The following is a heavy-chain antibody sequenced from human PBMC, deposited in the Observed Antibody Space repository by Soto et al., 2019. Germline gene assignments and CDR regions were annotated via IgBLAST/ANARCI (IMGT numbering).Heavy chain of an antibody. V-gene: IGHV3-48*02. CDR3: ARDPPTTSVYYYYGMDV. CDR2: ISSSSSTI. D-gene: IGHD4-17*01. Sequence: GGSLRLSCAASGFTFSSYSMNWVRQAPGKGFEWVSYISSSSSTIYYADSVKGRFTISRDNAKNSLYLQMNSLRDEDTAVYYCARDPPTTSVYYYYGMDVWGQGTTVTVSS. CDR1: GFTFSSYS. J-gene: IGHJ6*02.